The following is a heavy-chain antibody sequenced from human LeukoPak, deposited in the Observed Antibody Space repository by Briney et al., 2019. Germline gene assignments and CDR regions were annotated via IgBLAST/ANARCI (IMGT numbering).Heavy chain of an antibody. D-gene: IGHD6-19*01. CDR2: MNPNNGNA. CDR3: ARGAWYNSAYTALHYFDY. J-gene: IGHJ4*02. CDR1: GYTFTNYD. Sequence: GASVKVSCKASGYTFTNYDIKWVRQATGQGLEWMGWMNPNNGNAGCAQKFQDKVTMTRDTSISTAYMELSSLRSEDTAIYYCARGAWYNSAYTALHYFDYWGQGTLVTVSS. V-gene: IGHV1-8*01.